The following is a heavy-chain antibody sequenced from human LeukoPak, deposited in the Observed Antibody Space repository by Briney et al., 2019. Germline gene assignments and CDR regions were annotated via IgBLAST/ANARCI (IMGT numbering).Heavy chain of an antibody. D-gene: IGHD3-3*01. V-gene: IGHV4-59*01. CDR1: RGSIDNSY. J-gene: IGHJ4*02. Sequence: SQTLSLTCTLCRGSIDNSYCGCIRQPPVEGLEWIGYIYYSGNTNYNPSLMSRVRMSVDRSKNQFSLKLSSVTAADTAVYYCARHLWSEYHKFDHWGQGTLVTVSS. CDR2: IYYSGNT. CDR3: ARHLWSEYHKFDH.